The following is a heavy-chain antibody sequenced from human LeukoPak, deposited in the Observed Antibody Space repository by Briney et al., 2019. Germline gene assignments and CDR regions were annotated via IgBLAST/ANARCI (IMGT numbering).Heavy chain of an antibody. D-gene: IGHD5-12*01. CDR1: GYTFTSYY. J-gene: IGHJ4*02. CDR2: INPSGGST. V-gene: IGHV1-46*01. Sequence: ASVKASCKASGYTFTSYYMHWVRQPPGQGLEWMGIINPSGGSTSYAQKFQGRVTMTRDTSTSTVYMELRSLRSEDTAVYYCARGTPERYSGYDTYFDYWGQGTLVTVSS. CDR3: ARGTPERYSGYDTYFDY.